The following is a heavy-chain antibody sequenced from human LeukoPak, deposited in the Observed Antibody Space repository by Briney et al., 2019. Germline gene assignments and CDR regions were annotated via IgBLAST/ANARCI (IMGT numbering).Heavy chain of an antibody. Sequence: SETLSLTCTVSGYSISSGYYWGWIRQPPGKGLEYIGSINYRGSTYYNPSLKSRVTLSVDTSKNQFSLKLSSVTAADTAVYYCARGVGGAKSFDYWGQGTLVTVSS. V-gene: IGHV4-38-2*02. CDR2: INYRGST. CDR3: ARGVGGAKSFDY. D-gene: IGHD1-26*01. J-gene: IGHJ4*02. CDR1: GYSISSGYY.